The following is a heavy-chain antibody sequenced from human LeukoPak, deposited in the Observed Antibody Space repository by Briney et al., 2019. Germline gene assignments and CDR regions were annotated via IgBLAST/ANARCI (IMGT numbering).Heavy chain of an antibody. CDR3: ARGGDVLDP. V-gene: IGHV4-61*01. J-gene: IGHJ5*02. D-gene: IGHD7-27*01. Sequence: SETLSLTCTVSGGSVSSGSYYWSWIRQPPGKGLEWIGYIYYSGSTNYNPSLKSRVTISVDTSKNQFSLKLSSVTAADTAVYYCARGGDVLDPWGQGTLVTVSS. CDR1: GGSVSSGSYY. CDR2: IYYSGST.